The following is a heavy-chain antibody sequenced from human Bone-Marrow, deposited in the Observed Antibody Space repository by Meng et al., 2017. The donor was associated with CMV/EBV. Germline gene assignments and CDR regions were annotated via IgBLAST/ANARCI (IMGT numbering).Heavy chain of an antibody. V-gene: IGHV3-23*01. CDR3: AKGTEFYDSYGKYLSEYFQH. J-gene: IGHJ1*01. Sequence: FGTYAMSWVRQAPGKGLEWVSAITGSGGSTYYADSVEGRFTMSRDNSKNTLYLQMNSLRAEDTAVYYCAKGTEFYDSYGKYLSEYFQHWGQGTLVTVSS. CDR1: FGTYA. CDR2: ITGSGGST. D-gene: IGHD5-18*01.